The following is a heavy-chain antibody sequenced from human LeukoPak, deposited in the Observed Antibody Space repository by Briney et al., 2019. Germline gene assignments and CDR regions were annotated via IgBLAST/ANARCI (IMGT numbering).Heavy chain of an antibody. CDR2: ISSSSTI. J-gene: IGHJ1*01. CDR1: GFTFSSYS. V-gene: IGHV3-48*01. D-gene: IGHD5-24*01. CDR3: ARGSRDGYNPGYFQH. Sequence: PGGSLRLSCAASGFTFSSYSMNWVRQAPGKGLEWVSYISSSSTIYYADSVKGRFTISRDNAKNSLYLQMNGLRAEDTAVYYCARGSRDGYNPGYFQHWGQGTLVTVSS.